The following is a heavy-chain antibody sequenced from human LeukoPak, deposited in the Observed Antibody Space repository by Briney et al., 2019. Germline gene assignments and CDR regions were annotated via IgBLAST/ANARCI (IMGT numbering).Heavy chain of an antibody. D-gene: IGHD3-10*01. V-gene: IGHV3-7*01. CDR1: GFTFCRYL. J-gene: IGHJ6*01. Sequence: GGALRHSCAASGFTFCRYLISWVRQAPGEGLGGVANIKQDGSVRYYVDPVKGRFTIPSDNAKNSLYLQMNSLRAEDTAVYYCARDSRFGEDYYYGMDVWGQGPTVPVS. CDR3: ARDSRFGEDYYYGMDV. CDR2: IKQDGSVR.